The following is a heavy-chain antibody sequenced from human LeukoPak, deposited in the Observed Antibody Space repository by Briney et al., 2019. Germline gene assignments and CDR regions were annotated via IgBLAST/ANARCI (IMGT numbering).Heavy chain of an antibody. CDR1: GGCISSSNW. D-gene: IGHD2-15*01. CDR3: ASTTYCSGGSCYFTHDY. CDR2: IYHSGST. Sequence: SETLSLTCAVSGGCISSSNWWSWVRQPPAKGLEWIGEIYHSGSTNYNPSLKSRVTISVDKSKNQFSLKLSSVTAADTAVYYCASTTYCSGGSCYFTHDYWGQGTLVTVSS. J-gene: IGHJ4*02. V-gene: IGHV4-4*02.